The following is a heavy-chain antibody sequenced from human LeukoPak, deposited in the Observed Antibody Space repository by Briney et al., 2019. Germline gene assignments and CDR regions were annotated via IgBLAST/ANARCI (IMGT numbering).Heavy chain of an antibody. CDR3: AKEGEYSTGYYYFDY. Sequence: GGSLRLSCAASGFTFSRYAMSWVRQAPGKGLEWVSVISANAGSTYYADSVKGRFTISRDNSKNTLYLQMSSLRAEDTAVYYCAKEGEYSTGYYYFDYWGQGTLVTVSS. CDR2: ISANAGST. D-gene: IGHD2-8*02. V-gene: IGHV3-23*01. J-gene: IGHJ4*02. CDR1: GFTFSRYA.